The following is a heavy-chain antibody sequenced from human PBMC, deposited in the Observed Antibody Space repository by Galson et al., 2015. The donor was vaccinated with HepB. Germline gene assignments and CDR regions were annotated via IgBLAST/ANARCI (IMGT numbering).Heavy chain of an antibody. V-gene: IGHV3-30*03. CDR3: ARDWGYYYYYGMDV. J-gene: IGHJ6*02. Sequence: SLRLSCAASGFTFSSYGMHWVRQAPGKGLEWVAVISYDGSNKYYADSVKGRFTISRDNAKNSLYLQMNSLRDEDTAVYYCARDWGYYYYYGMDVWGQGTTVTVSS. CDR1: GFTFSSYG. CDR2: ISYDGSNK. D-gene: IGHD3-16*01.